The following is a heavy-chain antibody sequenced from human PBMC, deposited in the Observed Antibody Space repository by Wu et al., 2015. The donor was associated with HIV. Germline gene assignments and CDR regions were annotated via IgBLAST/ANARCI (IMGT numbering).Heavy chain of an antibody. V-gene: IGHV1-69*12. Sequence: QVQLVQSGAEVKKPGSSVKVSCKAFGGTFSTYTISWVRQAPGQGLEWMGGIIPIVGTAHYAQKFQGRVTITADESTTTAFMDLSSLRLEDTAIYYCATTGATVVVMDALDMWGQGTMVTVSS. D-gene: IGHD3-22*01. CDR1: GGTFSTYT. CDR2: IIPIVGTA. CDR3: ATTGATVVVMDALDM. J-gene: IGHJ3*02.